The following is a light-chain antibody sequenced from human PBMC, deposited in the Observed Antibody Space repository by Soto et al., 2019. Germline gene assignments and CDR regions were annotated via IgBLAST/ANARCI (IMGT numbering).Light chain of an antibody. J-gene: IGLJ1*01. CDR1: SSDVGGYNY. V-gene: IGLV2-14*03. CDR2: DVS. CDR3: SSYTSSSTLYV. Sequence: QSVLTQPASVSGSPGQSITISCTGTSSDVGGYNYVSWYQQHPGKAPKLMISDVSNRPSGVSDRFSGSKSGNTAPLTISGLQAEDEADYYCSSYTSSSTLYVFGTGTKLTVL.